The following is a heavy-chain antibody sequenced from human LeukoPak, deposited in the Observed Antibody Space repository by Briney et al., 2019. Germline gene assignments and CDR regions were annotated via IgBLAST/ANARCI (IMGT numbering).Heavy chain of an antibody. CDR2: IYPGDSDT. V-gene: IGHV5-51*01. CDR1: GYSFTSYW. Sequence: GESLKISCKGSGYSFTSYWISWVRQMPGKGLEWMGIIYPGDSDTRYSPSFQGQVTISADKSISTAYLQWSSLKASDTAMYYCARDPTPGPYGDYFDYWGQGTLVTVSS. J-gene: IGHJ4*02. D-gene: IGHD4-17*01. CDR3: ARDPTPGPYGDYFDY.